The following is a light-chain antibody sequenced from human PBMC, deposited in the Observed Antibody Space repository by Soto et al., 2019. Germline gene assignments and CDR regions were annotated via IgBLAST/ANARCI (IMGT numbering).Light chain of an antibody. J-gene: IGLJ1*01. V-gene: IGLV2-14*01. CDR3: SSYTSSTNYV. Sequence: QSALTQPASVSGSPGQSITISCTGTSSDVGAYNYVSWYQQHPGKAPKLMIYEVSNRPSGVSNRFSGSKSGNTASLTISGVQAEDEADYYCSSYTSSTNYVFGTGTKLTVL. CDR1: SSDVGAYNY. CDR2: EVS.